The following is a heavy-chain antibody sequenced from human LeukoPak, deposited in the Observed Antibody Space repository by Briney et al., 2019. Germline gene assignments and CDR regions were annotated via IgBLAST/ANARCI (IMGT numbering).Heavy chain of an antibody. D-gene: IGHD3-10*01. CDR1: GYIFTGYY. V-gene: IGHV1-2*02. CDR2: INPDSGGT. CDR3: ARGMRNYYGSGSPDY. J-gene: IGHJ4*02. Sequence: ASVKVFCRASGYIFTGYYMHWVRQTPGQRPEWMGWINPDSGGTNYAKKFQGRVTMTRDTSSSIAYMDLNSLRSDDTAVYYCARGMRNYYGSGSPDYWGRGTLVTVSS.